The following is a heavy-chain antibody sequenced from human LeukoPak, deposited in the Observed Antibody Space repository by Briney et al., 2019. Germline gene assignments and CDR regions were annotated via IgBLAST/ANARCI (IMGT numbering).Heavy chain of an antibody. V-gene: IGHV4-34*01. CDR2: INHSGST. Sequence: SETLSLTCAVYGGSLSGYYWSWIRQPPGKGLEWIGEINHSGSTNYNPSLKSRVTISVDTSKNQFSLKLSSVTAADTAVYYCARASTYYYGSGSYSNWFDPWGQGTLVTVSS. CDR1: GGSLSGYY. CDR3: ARASTYYYGSGSYSNWFDP. J-gene: IGHJ5*02. D-gene: IGHD3-10*01.